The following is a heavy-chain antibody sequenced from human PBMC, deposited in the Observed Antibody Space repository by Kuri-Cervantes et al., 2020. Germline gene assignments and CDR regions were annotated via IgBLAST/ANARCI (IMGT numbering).Heavy chain of an antibody. Sequence: GESLKISCAASGFTFSSYGMHWVRQAPGKGLEWVAVIWYDGSNKYYADSVKGRFTISRDNSKNTLYLQMNSLRAEDTAVYYCASAWGGAKGSDVALGFDPWGQGTLVTVSS. V-gene: IGHV3-33*01. CDR2: IWYDGSNK. J-gene: IGHJ5*02. CDR1: GFTFSSYG. CDR3: ASAWGGAKGSDVALGFDP. D-gene: IGHD7-27*01.